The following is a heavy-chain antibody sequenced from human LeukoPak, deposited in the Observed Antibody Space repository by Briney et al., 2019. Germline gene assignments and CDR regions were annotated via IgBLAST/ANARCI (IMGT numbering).Heavy chain of an antibody. CDR1: GFNFRNYW. CDR3: ATDEAATGRLDY. J-gene: IGHJ4*02. CDR2: INSDESST. D-gene: IGHD1-1*01. V-gene: IGHV3-74*01. Sequence: PGGSLRLSCAASGFNFRNYWMHWVRQAPGKGLVWVSRINSDESSTSYADSVKGRLTISRDNAENTLYLQINSLRAEDTAVYYCATDEAATGRLDYWGQGTLVTDSS.